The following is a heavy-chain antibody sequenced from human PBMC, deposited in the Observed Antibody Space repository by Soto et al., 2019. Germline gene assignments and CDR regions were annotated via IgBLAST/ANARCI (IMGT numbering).Heavy chain of an antibody. CDR1: GFTFSSYW. CDR2: IKQDGSEK. Sequence: EVQLVESGGGLVQPGGSLRLSCAASGFTFSSYWMSWVRQAPGKGLEWVANIKQDGSEKYYVDSVKGRFTISRDNAKNSLELQMNSLRAEDTAVYYCARVRPYYDFWSGHSPFCLDYWVQGTLVTVSS. V-gene: IGHV3-7*03. D-gene: IGHD3-3*01. J-gene: IGHJ4*02. CDR3: ARVRPYYDFWSGHSPFCLDY.